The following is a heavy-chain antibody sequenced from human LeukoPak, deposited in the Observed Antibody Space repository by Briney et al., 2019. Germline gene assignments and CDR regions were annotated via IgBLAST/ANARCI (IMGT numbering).Heavy chain of an antibody. D-gene: IGHD3-9*01. Sequence: GGSLRLSCAASGFTFSSYWMSWVRQAPGKGLEWVANIKQDGSEKYYVDSVKGRFTISRDNAKNPLYLQMNSLRAEDTAVYYCAGARYFDWDDFDYWGQGTLVTVSS. CDR3: AGARYFDWDDFDY. CDR1: GFTFSSYW. J-gene: IGHJ4*02. V-gene: IGHV3-7*01. CDR2: IKQDGSEK.